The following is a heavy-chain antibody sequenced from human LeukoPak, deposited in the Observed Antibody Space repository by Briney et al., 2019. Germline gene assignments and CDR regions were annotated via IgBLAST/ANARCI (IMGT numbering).Heavy chain of an antibody. CDR3: ARLVWGSYRFQD. D-gene: IGHD3-16*02. Sequence: PSETLSLTCSVSGGSINNYYWSWIRQPPGKGLEWIGYMYYSGSTKYNPSLKSRVTMSGDTSKNHFSLKLSSVTAADTAVYYCARLVWGSYRFQDWGQGILVTVSS. V-gene: IGHV4-59*08. CDR2: MYYSGST. CDR1: GGSINNYY. J-gene: IGHJ4*02.